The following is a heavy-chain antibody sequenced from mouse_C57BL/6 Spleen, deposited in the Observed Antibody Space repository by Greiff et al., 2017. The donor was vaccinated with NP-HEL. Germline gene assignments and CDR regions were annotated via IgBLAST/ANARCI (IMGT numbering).Heavy chain of an antibody. D-gene: IGHD2-5*01. V-gene: IGHV1-50*01. Sequence: QVQLQQPGAELVKPGASVKLSCKASGYTFTSYWMQWVKQRPGQGLEWIGEIDPSDSYPNYNQKFKGKATLTVDTSSSTAYMQLSSLTSEDSAVYYCARETSKEDYFDYWGQGTTLTVSS. CDR1: GYTFTSYW. CDR3: ARETSKEDYFDY. J-gene: IGHJ2*01. CDR2: IDPSDSYP.